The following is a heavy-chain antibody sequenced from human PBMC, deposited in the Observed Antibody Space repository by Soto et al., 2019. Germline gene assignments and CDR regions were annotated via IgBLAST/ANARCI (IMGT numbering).Heavy chain of an antibody. CDR3: ARGEMWVRSQRPHYYYYYGMDV. CDR2: MNPNSGNT. CDR1: GYTFTSYD. V-gene: IGHV1-8*01. D-gene: IGHD6-25*01. J-gene: IGHJ6*02. Sequence: GASVKVSCKASGYTFTSYDINWVRQATGQGLEWMGWMNPNSGNTGYAQKFQGRVTMTRNTSISTAYMELSSLRSEDTAVYYCARGEMWVRSQRPHYYYYYGMDVWGQGTTVTVSS.